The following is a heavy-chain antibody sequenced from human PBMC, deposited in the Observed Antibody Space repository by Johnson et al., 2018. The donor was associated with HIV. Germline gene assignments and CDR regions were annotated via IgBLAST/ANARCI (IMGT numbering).Heavy chain of an antibody. CDR2: ISYDGSNK. CDR1: GLSVSKFG. D-gene: IGHD6-13*01. CDR3: AKDQWSSSWTNDAFDI. Sequence: QMLLVESGGGVVQPGKSLTLSCVVSGLSVSKFGIHWVRQAPGKGPEWVAVISYDGSNKYYAESVKGRFTISRDNSKNTLYLQMNSLRAEDTAVYYCAKDQWSSSWTNDAFDIWGQGTMVTVSS. J-gene: IGHJ3*02. V-gene: IGHV3-30*18.